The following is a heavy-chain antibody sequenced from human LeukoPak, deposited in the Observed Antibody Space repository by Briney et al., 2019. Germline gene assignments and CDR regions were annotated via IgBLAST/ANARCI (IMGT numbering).Heavy chain of an antibody. D-gene: IGHD3-9*01. CDR2: IKSKTDGGTT. CDR3: TTKIRRLRYFDWPSD. CDR1: GFTFSNAW. V-gene: IGHV3-15*01. J-gene: IGHJ4*02. Sequence: GGSLRLSCAASGFTFSNAWMSWVRQAPGKGLEWVGRIKSKTDGGTTDYAAPVKGRFTISRDDSKNTLYLQMNSLKTEDTAVYYCTTKIRRLRYFDWPSDWGQGTLVTVSS.